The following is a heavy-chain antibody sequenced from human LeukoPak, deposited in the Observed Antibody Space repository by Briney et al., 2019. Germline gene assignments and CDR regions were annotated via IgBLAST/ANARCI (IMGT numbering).Heavy chain of an antibody. CDR1: GYTFTSYG. V-gene: IGHV1-18*01. J-gene: IGHJ4*02. Sequence: ASVKVSCKASGYTFTSYGISWVRQALGQGLEWMGWSSAYNGNTNYAQKVQGRVTMTTDTSTSTAYMELRSLRSDDTAVYYCARSERLLWFGGGAWYFDYWGQGTLVTVSS. CDR3: ARSERLLWFGGGAWYFDY. D-gene: IGHD3-10*01. CDR2: SSAYNGNT.